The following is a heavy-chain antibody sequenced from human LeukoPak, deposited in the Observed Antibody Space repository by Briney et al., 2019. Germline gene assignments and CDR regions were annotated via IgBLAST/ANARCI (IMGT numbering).Heavy chain of an antibody. V-gene: IGHV4-39*01. Sequence: SETLSLTCTVSGGSISSSSYYWGWIRQPPGKGLEWIGSIYYSGSTYYNPSLKSRVTISVDTSKNQFSLKLSSVTAADTAVYYCAILTYYYDSSGYYRSYYFDYWGQGTQVTVSS. CDR2: IYYSGST. CDR1: GGSISSSSYY. D-gene: IGHD3-22*01. J-gene: IGHJ4*02. CDR3: AILTYYYDSSGYYRSYYFDY.